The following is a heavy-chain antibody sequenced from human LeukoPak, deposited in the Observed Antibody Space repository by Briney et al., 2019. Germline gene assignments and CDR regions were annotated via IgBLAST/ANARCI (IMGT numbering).Heavy chain of an antibody. J-gene: IGHJ4*02. D-gene: IGHD3-10*01. CDR3: ARDPYYYGRLGDY. Sequence: PGGSLRLSCGASGFTLSSYWMTSVRQAPGKGLEWVANIKEDGSKKYYVESVKGRFTISRDNAKNALYLQMNSLRAEDTAVYYCARDPYYYGRLGDYWGQGTLVTVSS. V-gene: IGHV3-7*01. CDR2: IKEDGSKK. CDR1: GFTLSSYW.